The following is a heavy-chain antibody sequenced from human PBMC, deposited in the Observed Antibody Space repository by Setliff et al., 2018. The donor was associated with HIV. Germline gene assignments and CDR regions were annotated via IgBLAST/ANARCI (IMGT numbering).Heavy chain of an antibody. V-gene: IGHV4-39*01. CDR2: IFYSGIT. J-gene: IGHJ3*02. D-gene: IGHD3-3*01. CDR3: ARSKTFYDFWGGYYTHGAFKI. CDR1: SGSITSRTYY. Sequence: SETLSLTCTVPSGSITSRTYYWGWIRQPPGKGLEWIGSIFYSGITYYNPSLKRRVSMSVDTSKNQYSLNLTSVTAADTAVYYCARSKTFYDFWGGYYTHGAFKIWGLGTMVTVSS.